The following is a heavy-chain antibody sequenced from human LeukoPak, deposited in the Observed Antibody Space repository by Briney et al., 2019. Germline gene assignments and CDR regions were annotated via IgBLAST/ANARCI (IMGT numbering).Heavy chain of an antibody. CDR2: ISAYNGNT. V-gene: IGHV1-18*01. D-gene: IGHD3-22*01. Sequence: ASVEVSCKVSGYTFTSYGISWVRQAPGQGLEWMGWISAYNGNTNYAQKLQGRVTMTTDTSTSTAYMELRSLRSDDTAVYYCARDRYDRSGYYWLDYWGQGTLVTVSS. CDR3: ARDRYDRSGYYWLDY. CDR1: GYTFTSYG. J-gene: IGHJ4*02.